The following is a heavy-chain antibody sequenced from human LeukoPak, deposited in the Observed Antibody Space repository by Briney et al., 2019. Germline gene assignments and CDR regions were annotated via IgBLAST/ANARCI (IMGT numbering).Heavy chain of an antibody. D-gene: IGHD3-22*01. J-gene: IGHJ4*02. CDR3: ARGKRRGSSGSEY. Sequence: PSETLSLTCAAYGGSFSGYYWSWIHQPPGKGLEWIGEINHSGSTNYNPSLKSRVTISVDTSKNQFSLKLSSVTAADTAVYYCARGKRRGSSGSEYWGQGTLVTVSS. V-gene: IGHV4-34*01. CDR2: INHSGST. CDR1: GGSFSGYY.